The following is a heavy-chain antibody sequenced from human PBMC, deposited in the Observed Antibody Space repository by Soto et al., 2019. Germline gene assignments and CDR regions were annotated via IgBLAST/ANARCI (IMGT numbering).Heavy chain of an antibody. CDR3: ARGVVAATFYYYYYMDV. CDR2: INHSGST. D-gene: IGHD2-15*01. V-gene: IGHV4-34*01. J-gene: IGHJ6*03. CDR1: GRSFSGYY. Sequence: SETLSLTCAVYGRSFSGYYWSWIRQPPGKGLEWIGEINHSGSTNYNPSLKSRVTISVDTSKNQFSLKLSSVTAADTAVYYCARGVVAATFYYYYYMDVWGKGTTVTVSS.